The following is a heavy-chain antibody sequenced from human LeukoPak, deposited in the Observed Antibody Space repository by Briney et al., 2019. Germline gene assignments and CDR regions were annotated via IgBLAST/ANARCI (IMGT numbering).Heavy chain of an antibody. CDR3: AKDLWFGEFLFDY. J-gene: IGHJ4*02. Sequence: PGGSLRLSCAASGFTFSSYAMSWVRQAPVKGLEWVSAISGSGGSTYYADSVKGRFTISRDNSKNTLYLQMNSLRAEDTAVYYCAKDLWFGEFLFDYWGQGTLVTVSS. CDR1: GFTFSSYA. D-gene: IGHD3-10*01. CDR2: ISGSGGST. V-gene: IGHV3-23*01.